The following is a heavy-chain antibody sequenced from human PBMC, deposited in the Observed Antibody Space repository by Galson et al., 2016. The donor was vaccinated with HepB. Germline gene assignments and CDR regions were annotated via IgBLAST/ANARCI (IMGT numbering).Heavy chain of an antibody. V-gene: IGHV3-23*01. CDR2: ISYTGLSS. CDR3: AKDRGDGPYGDFCDFDS. CDR1: GFTFGDFA. D-gene: IGHD2-21*01. J-gene: IGHJ4*02. Sequence: SLRLSCAASGFTFGDFAMTWVRQVPGKRLEWVSAISYTGLSSDYADSVKGRFTISRDNSKNTLYLQMNSLRAEDTAIYYCAKDRGDGPYGDFCDFDSWGQGTLVIVSS.